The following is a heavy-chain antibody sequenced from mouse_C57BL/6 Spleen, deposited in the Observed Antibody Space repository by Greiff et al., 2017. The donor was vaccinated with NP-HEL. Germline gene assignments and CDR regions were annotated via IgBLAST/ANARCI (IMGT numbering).Heavy chain of an antibody. CDR3: ARVATGTWFAY. D-gene: IGHD4-1*02. Sequence: VQLQQSGAELAKPGASVKLSCKASGYTFTSYWMHWVKQRPGQGLEWIGYINPSSGYTKYNQKFKDKATLTADKSFSTAYMQLSSLTYEDSAVYYCARVATGTWFAYWGQGTLVTVSA. CDR2: INPSSGYT. J-gene: IGHJ3*01. CDR1: GYTFTSYW. V-gene: IGHV1-7*01.